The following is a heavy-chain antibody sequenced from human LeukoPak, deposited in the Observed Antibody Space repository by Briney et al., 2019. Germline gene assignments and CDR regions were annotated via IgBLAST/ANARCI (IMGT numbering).Heavy chain of an antibody. CDR1: GGSFSGYY. CDR3: ARGPIYYGSGSYHS. J-gene: IGHJ4*02. V-gene: IGHV4-34*01. Sequence: SETLSLTCAVYGGSFSGYYWSWIRQPPGKGREWIGEINHSGSTNYNPSLKSRVTISVDTSKNQFSLKLSSVTAADTAVYYCARGPIYYGSGSYHSWGQGTLVTVSS. CDR2: INHSGST. D-gene: IGHD3-10*01.